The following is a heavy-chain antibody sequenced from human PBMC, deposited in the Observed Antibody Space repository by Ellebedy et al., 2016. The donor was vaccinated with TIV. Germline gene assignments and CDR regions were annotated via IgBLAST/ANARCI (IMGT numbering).Heavy chain of an antibody. D-gene: IGHD2-15*01. V-gene: IGHV3-30*18. CDR1: GFSFSNYG. CDR2: ISYDGSKT. CDR3: AKDSEGFCAGGTCHYSDH. Sequence: GESLKISXAVSGFSFSNYGMQWVRQAPGKGLEWVSVISYDGSKTNYADSVKGRFTISRDNSKNTLSLQMNSLRVEDTAVYYCAKDSEGFCAGGTCHYSDHWGQGTLVTVSS. J-gene: IGHJ4*02.